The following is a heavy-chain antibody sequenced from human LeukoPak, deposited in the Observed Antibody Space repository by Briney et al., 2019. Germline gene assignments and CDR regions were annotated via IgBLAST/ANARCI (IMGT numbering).Heavy chain of an antibody. J-gene: IGHJ5*02. CDR3: VRQRISGGWFDP. CDR2: INPNSGGT. Sequence: ASVKVSCKASGYTFTGYYMHWVRQAPGQGLEWMGWINPNSGGTNYAQKFQGRVIMTRDTSISTAYMELSRLRSDDTAVYYCVRQRISGGWFDPWGQGTLVTVSS. V-gene: IGHV1-2*02. CDR1: GYTFTGYY. D-gene: IGHD6-25*01.